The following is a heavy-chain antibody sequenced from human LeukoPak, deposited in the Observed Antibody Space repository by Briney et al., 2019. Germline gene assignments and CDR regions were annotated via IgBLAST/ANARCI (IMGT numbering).Heavy chain of an antibody. D-gene: IGHD1-7*01. CDR1: RFTFSTDA. Sequence: PGGSLRLSCAASRFTFSTDAMTWVRQAPGKGLEWVSSISASGTDTYYADSVKGRFTIYRDNYKNTLYLQMNSLRAEDTAVYYCARQEVYNWNYLDWGQGTLVTVSS. CDR2: ISASGTDT. V-gene: IGHV3-23*01. J-gene: IGHJ4*02. CDR3: ARQEVYNWNYLD.